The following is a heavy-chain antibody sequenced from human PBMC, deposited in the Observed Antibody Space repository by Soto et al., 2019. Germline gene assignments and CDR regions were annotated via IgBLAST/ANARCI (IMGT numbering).Heavy chain of an antibody. CDR3: AKLYDFWRGYQYYFAY. V-gene: IGHV3-23*01. CDR1: GFTFSSYA. J-gene: IGHJ4*02. D-gene: IGHD3-3*01. Sequence: GSLRLSCAASGFTFSSYAMSWVRQAPGKGLEWVSAISGSGGSTYYADSVKGRFTISRDNSKNTLYLQMNSLRAEDTAVYYCAKLYDFWRGYQYYFAYWGQGTLVTVSS. CDR2: ISGSGGST.